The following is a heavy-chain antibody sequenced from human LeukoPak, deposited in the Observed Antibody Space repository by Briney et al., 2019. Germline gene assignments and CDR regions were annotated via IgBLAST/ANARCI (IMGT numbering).Heavy chain of an antibody. V-gene: IGHV4-59*12. CDR1: GGSISSYY. CDR3: ARGIGGHNYVFDY. J-gene: IGHJ4*02. CDR2: IYYSGST. Sequence: SETLSLTCTVSGGSISSYYWSWIRQPPGKGLEWIGYIYYSGSTNYNPSLKSRVTMSLDTSKNQFSLTVTSVTAADTAVYYCARGIGGHNYVFDYWGQGALVTVSS. D-gene: IGHD5-18*01.